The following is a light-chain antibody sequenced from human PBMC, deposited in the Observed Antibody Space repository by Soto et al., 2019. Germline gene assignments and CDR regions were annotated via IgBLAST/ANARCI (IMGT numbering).Light chain of an antibody. J-gene: IGLJ3*02. CDR1: SSDVGRYNY. V-gene: IGLV2-14*01. CDR3: TSYTSNTTWV. CDR2: EVR. Sequence: QSALTQPAAVSGPPGQSITISCTGTSSDVGRYNYVSWYQQHSGKAPKLVIYEVRNRPSGISNRFSASKSGNTASLTISVLQAEDEADYYCTSYTSNTTWVFGGGTKLTVL.